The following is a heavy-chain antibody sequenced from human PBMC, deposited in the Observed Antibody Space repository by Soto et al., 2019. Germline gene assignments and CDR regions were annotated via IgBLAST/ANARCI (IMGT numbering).Heavy chain of an antibody. CDR1: GASISSGGYY. J-gene: IGHJ4*02. Sequence: SETPSLTCTVSGASISSGGYYWSWIRQHPGKGLEWIGYIYYSGSTYYNPSLKSRVTFTRDTSAGTVYMQLSSLTSEDTAVYNCARDDSGFSGSHYIDYFNYWGQGALVTVSS. V-gene: IGHV4-31*03. CDR2: IYYSGST. CDR3: ARDDSGFSGSHYIDYFNY. D-gene: IGHD1-26*01.